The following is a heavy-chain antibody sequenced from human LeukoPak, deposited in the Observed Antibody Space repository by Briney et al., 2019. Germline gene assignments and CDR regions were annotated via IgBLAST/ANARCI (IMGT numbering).Heavy chain of an antibody. CDR3: ARDRLWAFDI. V-gene: IGHV3-48*02. J-gene: IGHJ3*02. CDR1: GFTFSSYS. D-gene: IGHD6-6*01. Sequence: GGSLRLSCAASGFTFSSYSMNWVRQAPRKELEWLSYISSSSSLIYYADSVKGRFTISRDNAKNSLYLQMNSLRDEDTAVYYCARDRLWAFDIWGQGTVVTVSS. CDR2: ISSSSSLI.